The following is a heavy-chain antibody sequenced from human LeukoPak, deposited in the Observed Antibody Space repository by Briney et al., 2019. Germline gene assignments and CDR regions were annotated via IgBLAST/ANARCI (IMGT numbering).Heavy chain of an antibody. CDR1: GFTVSSNY. CDR3: AKGGTYSSGWYLSSYFDY. V-gene: IGHV3-66*01. CDR2: IYSGGST. D-gene: IGHD6-19*01. Sequence: GGSLRLSCAASGFTVSSNYMSWVRQAPGKGLEWVSVIYSGGSTYYADSVKGRFTISRDNSKNTLYLQMNSLRAEDTAVYYCAKGGTYSSGWYLSSYFDYWGQGTLVTVSS. J-gene: IGHJ4*02.